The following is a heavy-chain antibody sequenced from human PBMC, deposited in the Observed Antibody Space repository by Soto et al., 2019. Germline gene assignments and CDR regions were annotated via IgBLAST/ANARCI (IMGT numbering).Heavy chain of an antibody. J-gene: IGHJ6*02. V-gene: IGHV1-8*01. CDR1: GYTFTSYD. CDR3: ARESGYSGYLYYYYGMDV. CDR2: MNPNSGNT. D-gene: IGHD5-12*01. Sequence: ASVKVSCKASGYTFTSYDINWVRQATGQGLEWMGWMNPNSGNTGYAQKFQGRVTMARNTSISTAYMELSSLRSEDTAVYYCARESGYSGYLYYYYGMDVWGQGTTVTVSS.